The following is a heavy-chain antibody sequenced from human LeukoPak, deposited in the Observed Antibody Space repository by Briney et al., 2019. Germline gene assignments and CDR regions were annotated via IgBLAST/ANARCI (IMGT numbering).Heavy chain of an antibody. CDR3: ARVKGGIAAAGNYFDY. D-gene: IGHD6-13*01. V-gene: IGHV3-7*03. CDR2: IKEDGSEK. Sequence: GGSLRLSCAASGFIFTDYWMYWVRQAPGRGLAWVANIKEDGSEKNYVDSVKGRITISRDNSKNTLHLQMNSLRSEDTAVYYCARVKGGIAAAGNYFDYWGQGTLVTVSS. J-gene: IGHJ4*02. CDR1: GFIFTDYW.